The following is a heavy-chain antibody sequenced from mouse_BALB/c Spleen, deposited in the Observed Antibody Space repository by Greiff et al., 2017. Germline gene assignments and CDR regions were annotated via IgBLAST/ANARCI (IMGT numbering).Heavy chain of an antibody. CDR2: INSNGGST. CDR1: GFTFSSYG. V-gene: IGHV5-6-3*01. J-gene: IGHJ3*01. CDR3: ADNDYDPAWFAY. D-gene: IGHD2-4*01. Sequence: EVQLVQSGGGLVQPGGSLKLSCAASGFTFSSYGMSWVRQTPDKRLELVATINSNGGSTYYPDSVKGRFTISRDNAKNTLYLQMSSLKSEDTAMFYCADNDYDPAWFAYWGQGTLVTVSA.